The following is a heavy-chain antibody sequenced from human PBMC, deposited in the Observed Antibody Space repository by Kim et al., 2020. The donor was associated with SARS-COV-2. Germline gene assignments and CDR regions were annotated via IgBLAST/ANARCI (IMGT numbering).Heavy chain of an antibody. V-gene: IGHV4-61*02. J-gene: IGHJ6*02. Sequence: SETLSLTCTVSGGSISSGSYYWSWIRQPAGKGLEWIGRIYTSGSTNYNPSLKSRVTISVDTSKNQFSLKLSSVTAADTAVYYCARGLLWFGELLSGFYYYYGMDVWGQGTTVTVSS. CDR3: ARGLLWFGELLSGFYYYYGMDV. CDR1: GGSISSGSYY. CDR2: IYTSGST. D-gene: IGHD3-10*01.